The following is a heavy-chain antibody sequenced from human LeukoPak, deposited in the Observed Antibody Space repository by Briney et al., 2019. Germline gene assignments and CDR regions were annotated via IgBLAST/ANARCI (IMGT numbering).Heavy chain of an antibody. D-gene: IGHD6-6*01. Sequence: SGGSLRLSCAASGFTLSSYLMSWVRQAPGRGLEWVANINKDGSEENYLDSVKGRFTVSRDNAKNSLYLQMDSLRVEDTAVYYCARDVAPRPSDWYLDLWGRGTLVTVSS. CDR3: ARDVAPRPSDWYLDL. CDR2: INKDGSEE. CDR1: GFTLSSYL. V-gene: IGHV3-7*01. J-gene: IGHJ2*01.